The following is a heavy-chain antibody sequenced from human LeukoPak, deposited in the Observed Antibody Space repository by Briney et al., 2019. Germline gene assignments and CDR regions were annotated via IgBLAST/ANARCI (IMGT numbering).Heavy chain of an antibody. D-gene: IGHD6-6*01. V-gene: IGHV1-69*13. J-gene: IGHJ4*02. CDR2: IIPIFGTA. CDR3: ARMGSSSSMEFDY. Sequence: GASVKVSCKASGGTFSSYAISWVRQAPGQGLEWMGGIIPIFGTANYAQKFQGRVTITADESTSTAYMELSSLRSEDTAVYYCARMGSSSSMEFDYWGQGTLVTVSS. CDR1: GGTFSSYA.